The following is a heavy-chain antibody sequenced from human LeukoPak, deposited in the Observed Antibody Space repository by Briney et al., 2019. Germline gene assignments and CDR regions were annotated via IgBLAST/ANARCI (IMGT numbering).Heavy chain of an antibody. CDR1: GFTVSSNY. Sequence: PGGSLRLSCAASGFTVSSNYMRGVRAAPGRGLGWVSVIYTGGRTYYADSVKGRITISRHNSKNTLYLQMNSLRAEDRAVYYCAFNYYDSSGYIDYWGQGTLVTVSS. CDR3: AFNYYDSSGYIDY. J-gene: IGHJ4*02. CDR2: IYTGGRT. V-gene: IGHV3-53*04. D-gene: IGHD3-22*01.